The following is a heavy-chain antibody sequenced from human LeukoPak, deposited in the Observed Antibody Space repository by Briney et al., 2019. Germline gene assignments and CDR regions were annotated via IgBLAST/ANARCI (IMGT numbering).Heavy chain of an antibody. CDR2: TYYRSKWYN. D-gene: IGHD3-16*02. CDR3: ARHRQSGDYVWGSYRYTGFHFDY. V-gene: IGHV6-1*01. J-gene: IGHJ4*02. Sequence: SQTLSLTCAISGDGVSSNSAAWNWIRQSPSRGLEWLGRTYYRSKWYNDYAVSVKSRITINPDTSKNQFSLKLSSVTAADTAVYYCARHRQSGDYVWGSYRYTGFHFDYWGQGTLVTVSS. CDR1: GDGVSSNSAA.